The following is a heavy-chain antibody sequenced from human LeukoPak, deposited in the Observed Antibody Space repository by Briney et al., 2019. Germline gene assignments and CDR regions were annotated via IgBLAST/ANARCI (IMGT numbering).Heavy chain of an antibody. V-gene: IGHV4-39*01. CDR2: IYYSGST. J-gene: IGHJ4*02. Sequence: GSLRLSCAASGFTVSSNYMSWIRQPPGKGLEWIGSIYYSGSTYYNPSLKSRVTISVDTSKNQFSLKLSSVTAADTAVYYCARHEATDCSGGSCYFLGIFDYWGQGTLVTVSS. CDR1: GFTVSSNY. D-gene: IGHD2-15*01. CDR3: ARHEATDCSGGSCYFLGIFDY.